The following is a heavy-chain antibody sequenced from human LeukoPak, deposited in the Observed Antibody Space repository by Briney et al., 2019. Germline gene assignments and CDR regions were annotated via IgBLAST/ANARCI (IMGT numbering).Heavy chain of an antibody. J-gene: IGHJ4*02. Sequence: GASVKVSCKASGGSFRNHAISWVRQAPGQGLEWMGVVYTSGGGTIYAQKFQGRVTMTRDTSTSTAYMELSSLRSEDTAVYYCARIEGMASTTGDWGQGTLVTVSS. CDR3: ARIEGMASTTGD. V-gene: IGHV1-46*01. D-gene: IGHD5/OR15-5a*01. CDR2: VYTSGGGT. CDR1: GGSFRNHA.